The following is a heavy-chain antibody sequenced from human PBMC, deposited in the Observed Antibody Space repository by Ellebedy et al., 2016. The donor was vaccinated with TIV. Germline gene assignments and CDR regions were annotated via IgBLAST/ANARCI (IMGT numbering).Heavy chain of an antibody. V-gene: IGHV3-7*03. CDR1: GFTFSTYW. CDR2: IKQSGSET. Sequence: GESLKISCATSGFTFSTYWMHWVRQAPGKGLEWVANIKQSGSETNYMDSVKGRFTISRDNAKTSLYLQMNSLRVDDTAVYYCARGSTTVTSNNRFDPWGQGTLVTVSS. J-gene: IGHJ5*02. D-gene: IGHD4-17*01. CDR3: ARGSTTVTSNNRFDP.